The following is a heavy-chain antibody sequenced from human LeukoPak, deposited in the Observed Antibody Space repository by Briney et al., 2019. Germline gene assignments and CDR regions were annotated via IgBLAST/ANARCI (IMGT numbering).Heavy chain of an antibody. CDR2: ISSSSGAI. J-gene: IGHJ6*02. Sequence: GGSLRLSCVASGFTFSSYSMNWVRQAPGKGLEWVSYISSSSGAIYYADSVKGRFTISRDNGKNSLYLQMNSLRDEDTAVYYCLLWFGLNYYDMDVWGQGTTVTVSS. D-gene: IGHD3-10*01. CDR3: LLWFGLNYYDMDV. CDR1: GFTFSSYS. V-gene: IGHV3-48*02.